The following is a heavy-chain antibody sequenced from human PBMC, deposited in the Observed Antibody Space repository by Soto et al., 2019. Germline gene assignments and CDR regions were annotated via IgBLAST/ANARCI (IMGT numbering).Heavy chain of an antibody. V-gene: IGHV1-58*01. D-gene: IGHD1-1*01. CDR1: GFTFSNSA. CDR2: IVVGSGET. Sequence: ALVKVSCKTSGFTFSNSAVQWVRQARGQPLEWVGWIVVGSGETNYAQKFQERVTITRDTSTSTAYMELSSLRSEDTAVYYCACPELERPDYYYGMDVWGQGTTVTVSS. J-gene: IGHJ6*02. CDR3: ACPELERPDYYYGMDV.